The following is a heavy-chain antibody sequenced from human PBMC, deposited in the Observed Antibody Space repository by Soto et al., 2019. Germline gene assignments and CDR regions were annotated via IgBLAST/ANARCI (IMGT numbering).Heavy chain of an antibody. CDR3: ARENWGNSNWFDP. CDR1: GGSISSYY. J-gene: IGHJ5*02. CDR2: IYYSGST. D-gene: IGHD3-16*01. Sequence: PSETLSLTCTVSGGSISSYYWSWVRQPPGKGLEWIGYIYYSGSTYYNPSLKSRVTISVDTSKNQFSLKLRSVTAADTAVYYCARENWGNSNWFDPWGQGTLVTVSS. V-gene: IGHV4-59*01.